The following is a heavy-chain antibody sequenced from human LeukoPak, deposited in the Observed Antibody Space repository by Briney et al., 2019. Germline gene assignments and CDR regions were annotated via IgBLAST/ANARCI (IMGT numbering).Heavy chain of an antibody. CDR1: GGSISSHY. CDR3: ASPLGYCSSTSCSTPEGYFDL. J-gene: IGHJ2*01. CDR2: IYHSGST. D-gene: IGHD2-2*01. V-gene: IGHV4-59*08. Sequence: SETLSLTCTVSGGSISSHYWSWIRQPPGKGLEWIGSIYHSGSTYYNPSLKGRVTISVDTSKNQFSLKLSSVTAADTAVYYCASPLGYCSSTSCSTPEGYFDLWGRGTLVTVSS.